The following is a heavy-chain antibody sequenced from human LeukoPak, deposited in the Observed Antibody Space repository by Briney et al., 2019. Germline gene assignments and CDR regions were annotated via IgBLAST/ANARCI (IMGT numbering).Heavy chain of an antibody. J-gene: IGHJ4*02. CDR2: IYYGGST. CDR3: ARVSGGYSGYEQRFDY. CDR1: GGSISSYY. D-gene: IGHD5-12*01. V-gene: IGHV4-59*01. Sequence: PSETLSLTCTISGGSISSYYWSWIRQPPGKGLEWIGYIYYGGSTNYNPSLKSRVTISVDTSKNQFSLKPSSVTAADTAVYCCARVSGGYSGYEQRFDYWGQGTLVTVSS.